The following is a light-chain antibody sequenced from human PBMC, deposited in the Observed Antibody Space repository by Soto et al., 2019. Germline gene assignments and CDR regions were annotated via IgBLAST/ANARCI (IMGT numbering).Light chain of an antibody. Sequence: EIVMTQTPATLSVSPGERATLSCRASQSVSSILAWNQQMPGQAPRLVIYGASTRATGIPARFSGSGSGTEFTLTISSLQSEDFAVYYCQQYNNWPPWTFGQGTKVEIK. CDR3: QQYNNWPPWT. J-gene: IGKJ1*01. CDR1: QSVSSI. CDR2: GAS. V-gene: IGKV3-15*01.